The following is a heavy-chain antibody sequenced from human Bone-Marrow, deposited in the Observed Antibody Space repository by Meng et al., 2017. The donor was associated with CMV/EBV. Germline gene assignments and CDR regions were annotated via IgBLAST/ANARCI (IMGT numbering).Heavy chain of an antibody. D-gene: IGHD3-10*01. CDR2: ISYGGST. V-gene: IGHV4-39*06. CDR1: GASISSSSYF. CDR3: AKLGVRGGVY. J-gene: IGHJ4*02. Sequence: GSLRLSCTVSGASISSSSYFWDWIRQPPGKGLEWIGSISYGGSTYYNSSLKSRVTISVDMSKNQFTLKLSSVTAADTAVYYCAKLGVRGGVYWGQGTLVTVSS.